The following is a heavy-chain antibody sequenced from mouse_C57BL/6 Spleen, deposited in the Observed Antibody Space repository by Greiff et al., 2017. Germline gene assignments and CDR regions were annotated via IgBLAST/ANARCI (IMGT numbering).Heavy chain of an antibody. D-gene: IGHD1-1*01. CDR3: ARGLTTVVAPKAMDY. Sequence: VQLQQPGAELVKPGASVKMSCKASGYTFTSYWITWVKQRPGQGLEWIGDIYPGSGSTNYNEKFKSKATLTVDTSSSTAYMQLSSLTSEDSAVYYCARGLTTVVAPKAMDYWGQGTSVTVSS. V-gene: IGHV1-55*01. J-gene: IGHJ4*01. CDR1: GYTFTSYW. CDR2: IYPGSGST.